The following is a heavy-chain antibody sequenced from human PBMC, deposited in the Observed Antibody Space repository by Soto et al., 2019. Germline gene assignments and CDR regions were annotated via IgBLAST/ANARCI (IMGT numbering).Heavy chain of an antibody. V-gene: IGHV4-34*01. J-gene: IGHJ4*02. D-gene: IGHD3-22*01. CDR1: GGSFSGYY. CDR3: ARGYNYYDSSVYYFDY. Sequence: PSETLSLTCAVYGGSFSGYYWSWIRQPPGKGLEWIGEINHSGSTNYNPSLKSRVTISVDTYKNQFSLKLSSVTAADTAVYYCARGYNYYDSSVYYFDYWGQGTLVTVSS. CDR2: INHSGST.